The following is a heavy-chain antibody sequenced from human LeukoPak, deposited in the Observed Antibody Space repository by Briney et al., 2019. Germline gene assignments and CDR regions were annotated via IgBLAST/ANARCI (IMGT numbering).Heavy chain of an antibody. D-gene: IGHD2-8*02. Sequence: GRSLRLSCAASGLTFSSFAMHWVRQAPHKGLDWVAFISYDGSNNHYADSVKGRFTISRDNAKNSLYLQMNSLRAEDTAVYYCARRQGGVNNWFDPWGQGTLVTVSS. V-gene: IGHV3-30-3*01. CDR3: ARRQGGVNNWFDP. CDR1: GLTFSSFA. J-gene: IGHJ5*02. CDR2: ISYDGSNN.